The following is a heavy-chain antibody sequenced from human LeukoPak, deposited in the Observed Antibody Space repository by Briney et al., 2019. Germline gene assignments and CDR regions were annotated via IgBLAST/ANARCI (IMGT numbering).Heavy chain of an antibody. CDR2: ISSSSSYI. J-gene: IGHJ3*02. Sequence: GGSLRLPCAASGFTFSSYSMNWVRQAPGKGLEWVSSISSSSSYIYYADSVKGRFTISRDNAKNSLYLQMNSLRAEDTAVYYCARDRPHYYDSSGYFLDAFDIWGQGTMVTVSS. CDR3: ARDRPHYYDSSGYFLDAFDI. D-gene: IGHD3-22*01. CDR1: GFTFSSYS. V-gene: IGHV3-21*01.